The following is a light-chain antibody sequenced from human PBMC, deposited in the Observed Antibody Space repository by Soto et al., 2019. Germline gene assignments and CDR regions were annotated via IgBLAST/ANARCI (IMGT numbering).Light chain of an antibody. J-gene: IGKJ5*01. CDR2: YAS. V-gene: IGKV3-15*01. CDR3: QQYDNWPSIT. CDR1: QSVSNN. Sequence: EVMMTQSPATLSVSPGERATLSCRATQSVSNNVAWYQQKPGQVPRLLIYYASTRATGIPARFSGSGSGTEFTLTISNLQSEDLALYYCQQYDNWPSITFGQGTRLEIK.